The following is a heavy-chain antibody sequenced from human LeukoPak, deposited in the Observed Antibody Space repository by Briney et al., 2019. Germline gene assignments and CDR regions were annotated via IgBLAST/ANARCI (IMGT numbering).Heavy chain of an antibody. J-gene: IGHJ4*02. CDR3: AKDREYYDSSGYSH. D-gene: IGHD3-22*01. CDR2: ISWNSGSI. Sequence: QPGGSLRLSCAASGFTFDDYAMHWVRQAPGKGLEWVSGISWNSGSIGYADSVKGRFTISRDNAKNSLYLQMNSLRAEDTALYYCAKDREYYDSSGYSHWGQGTLVTVSS. CDR1: GFTFDDYA. V-gene: IGHV3-9*01.